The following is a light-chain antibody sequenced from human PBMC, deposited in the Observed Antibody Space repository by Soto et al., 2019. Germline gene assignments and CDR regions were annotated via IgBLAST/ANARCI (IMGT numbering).Light chain of an antibody. J-gene: IGLJ2*01. CDR3: AAWDDSLNGVV. V-gene: IGLV1-44*01. CDR2: YNN. CDR1: SSNIGSNT. Sequence: QSVLTQPPSASGTPGQRVAISCSGSSSNIGSNTVNWYQQLPGTAPRLLMYYNNRRPSGVPDRFSGSKSGTSASLAISGLQSEDEADYHCAAWDDSLNGVVFGGGTKVTVL.